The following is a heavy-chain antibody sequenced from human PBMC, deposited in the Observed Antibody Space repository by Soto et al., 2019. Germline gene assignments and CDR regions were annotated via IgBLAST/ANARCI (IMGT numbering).Heavy chain of an antibody. CDR3: ARSPRSSPYFDY. CDR1: GYTFSNFW. Sequence: GESLKISCRCSGYTFSNFWIAWVRHLPGKGLEWMGIIYPGDHETRYSPSFHGKVTISADKSINTAYLQWSSLEASDSAFYYCARSPRSSPYFDYWGQGALVTVSS. V-gene: IGHV5-51*01. CDR2: IYPGDHET. D-gene: IGHD6-13*01. J-gene: IGHJ4*02.